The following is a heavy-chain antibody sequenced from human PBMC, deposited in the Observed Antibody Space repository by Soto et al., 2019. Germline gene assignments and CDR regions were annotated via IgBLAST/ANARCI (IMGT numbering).Heavy chain of an antibody. V-gene: IGHV3-48*01. Sequence: EVQLVESGGGLVQPGGSLRLSCAASGFTFSSYSMSWVRQAPGKGLEWVSYISSSSSTIYYADSVKGRFTISRDNAKNSLYLQMNSLRAEDTAVYYCARVGWRESKPSRYWGQGTLVTVSS. J-gene: IGHJ4*02. CDR2: ISSSSSTI. D-gene: IGHD3-10*01. CDR3: ARVGWRESKPSRY. CDR1: GFTFSSYS.